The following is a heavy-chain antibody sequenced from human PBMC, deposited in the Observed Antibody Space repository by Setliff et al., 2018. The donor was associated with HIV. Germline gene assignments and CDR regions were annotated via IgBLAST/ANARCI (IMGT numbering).Heavy chain of an antibody. J-gene: IGHJ6*02. CDR1: GYTFTSYY. D-gene: IGHD2-2*01. CDR2: INPSGGST. Sequence: ASVKVSCKASGYTFTSYYMHWVRQAPGQGLEWMGIINPSGGSTSHAQKFQGRATMTRDTSTSTVYMELSSLRSEDTAVYYCASPIRSRENLYYYGMDVWCQGTTVTVSS. V-gene: IGHV1-46*01. CDR3: ASPIRSRENLYYYGMDV.